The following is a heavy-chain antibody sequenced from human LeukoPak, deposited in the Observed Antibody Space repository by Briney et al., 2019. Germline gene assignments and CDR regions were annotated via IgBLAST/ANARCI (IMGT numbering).Heavy chain of an antibody. Sequence: ASVKVSCKASAYTFTDYYMHWVRQAPGQGLEWMGWINPNSGGTNYAQKFQGRVTMTRDTSISTAYMELSRLRSDDTAVYYCATVHHRYYDFWSGYYTTNYWGQGTLVTVSS. CDR2: INPNSGGT. V-gene: IGHV1-2*02. CDR1: AYTFTDYY. J-gene: IGHJ4*02. CDR3: ATVHHRYYDFWSGYYTTNY. D-gene: IGHD3-3*01.